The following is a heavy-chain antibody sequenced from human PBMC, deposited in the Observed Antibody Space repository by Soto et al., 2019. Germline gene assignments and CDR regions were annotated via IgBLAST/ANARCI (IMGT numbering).Heavy chain of an antibody. CDR3: AHGTAIAENDYYFHH. CDR2: IYWDDDK. J-gene: IGHJ4*02. CDR1: GFSLSTSGVG. D-gene: IGHD5-18*01. V-gene: IGHV2-5*02. Sequence: QITLKESGPTPVKPTQTLTLTCTFSGFSLSTSGVGVGWIRQPPGKALEWLALIYWDDDKRYSPSLKSRLTTTSDTSKIQVIRTRTNLDPVDTAPYYGAHGTAIAENDYYFHHWGQGTLVTVS.